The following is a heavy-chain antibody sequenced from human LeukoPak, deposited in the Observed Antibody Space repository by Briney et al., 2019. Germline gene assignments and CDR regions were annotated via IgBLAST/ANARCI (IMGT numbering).Heavy chain of an antibody. CDR3: ARGRDVYSNYFHLDY. D-gene: IGHD4-4*01. V-gene: IGHV4-34*01. CDR2: INHSGST. CDR1: GGSFSGYY. Sequence: SETLSLTCAVYGGSFSGYYWSWIRQPPGKGLEWIGEINHSGSTNYNPSLKSRVTISVDTSKNQFSLKLSSVTAADTAVYYCARGRDVYSNYFHLDYWGQGTLVTVSS. J-gene: IGHJ4*02.